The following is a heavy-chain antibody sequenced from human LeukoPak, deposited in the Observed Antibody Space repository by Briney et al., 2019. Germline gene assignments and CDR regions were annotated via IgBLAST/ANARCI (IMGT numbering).Heavy chain of an antibody. J-gene: IGHJ4*02. CDR3: ARITLVRGVITENFDY. CDR1: GGSISSSTYY. V-gene: IGHV4-39*01. CDR2: IYYSGST. D-gene: IGHD3-10*01. Sequence: SETLSLTCTVSGGSISSSTYYWGWIRQPPGKGLEWIGSIYYSGSTYYNPSLKSRVTISVDTSKNQFSLKLSSVTAADTAVYYCARITLVRGVITENFDYWGQGTLVTVSS.